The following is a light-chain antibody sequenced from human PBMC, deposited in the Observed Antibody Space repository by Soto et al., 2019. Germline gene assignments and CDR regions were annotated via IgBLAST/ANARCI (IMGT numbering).Light chain of an antibody. V-gene: IGKV1-39*01. CDR2: ATS. CDR1: QSISRY. Sequence: DIQMTQSPSSLSASVGDRVTISCRASQSISRYVNWYQQKPGLVPKLLIYATSTLQSGVPSRFSGSGSGTDYTLTISSLQLEDFATYYCQQSYTIPLTFGQGTRVEIE. J-gene: IGKJ1*01. CDR3: QQSYTIPLT.